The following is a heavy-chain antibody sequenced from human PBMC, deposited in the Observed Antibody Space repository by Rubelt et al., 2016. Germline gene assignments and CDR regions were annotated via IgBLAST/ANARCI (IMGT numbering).Heavy chain of an antibody. Sequence: EVQLVESGGGLVQPGGSLRLSCAASGFTFSSYWMHWVRQAPGKGLVWVSRINSDGSSTSYADSVKGRVTISRDNAKNMLYLQMNRLRDEHRRVHDCAGGQQARAWGQGHLVTVS. D-gene: IGHD6-13*01. CDR2: INSDGSST. CDR1: GFTFSSYW. J-gene: IGHJ4*02. V-gene: IGHV3-74*01. CDR3: AGGQQARA.